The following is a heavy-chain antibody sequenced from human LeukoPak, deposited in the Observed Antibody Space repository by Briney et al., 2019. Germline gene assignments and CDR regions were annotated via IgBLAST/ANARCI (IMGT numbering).Heavy chain of an antibody. Sequence: SETLSLTCTVSGDSIRSSNYYWGWIRQPPGKGLEWIGSIYYSGSTYYNPSLKSRVTISVDTSKYQFSLKLSSVTAAGTAVYYCARGPTIAAAQGAFDIWGQGTMVTVSS. D-gene: IGHD6-13*01. CDR1: GDSIRSSNYY. CDR3: ARGPTIAAAQGAFDI. V-gene: IGHV4-39*07. J-gene: IGHJ3*02. CDR2: IYYSGST.